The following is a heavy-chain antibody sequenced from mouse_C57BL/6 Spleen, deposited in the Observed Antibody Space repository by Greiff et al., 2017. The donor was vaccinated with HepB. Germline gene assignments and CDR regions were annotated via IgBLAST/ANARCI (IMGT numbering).Heavy chain of an antibody. CDR1: GYAFTNYL. CDR2: INPGSGGT. Sequence: VQLQQSGAELVRPGTSVKVSCKASGYAFTNYLIEWVKQRPGQGLEWIGVINPGSGGTNYNEKFKGKATLTADKSSSTAYMQLSSLTSEDSAVYFCARSLYGSSYGYWGQGTTLTVSS. V-gene: IGHV1-54*01. D-gene: IGHD1-1*01. CDR3: ARSLYGSSYGY. J-gene: IGHJ2*01.